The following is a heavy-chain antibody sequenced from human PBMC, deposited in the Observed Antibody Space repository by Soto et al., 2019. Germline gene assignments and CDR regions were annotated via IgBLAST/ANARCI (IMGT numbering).Heavy chain of an antibody. Sequence: EVQLLESGGGLVQPGGSLRLSCAASGFTFSSYAMSWVRQAPGKGLAWVSGISVSGGSTYYADSVKGRFTISRDNSKXXXXXXXXXLRAEDTAVYYCASNTRYDPPDYWGQGTLVTVSS. J-gene: IGHJ4*02. CDR1: GFTFSSYA. CDR3: ASNTRYDPPDY. CDR2: ISVSGGST. V-gene: IGHV3-23*01. D-gene: IGHD3-16*01.